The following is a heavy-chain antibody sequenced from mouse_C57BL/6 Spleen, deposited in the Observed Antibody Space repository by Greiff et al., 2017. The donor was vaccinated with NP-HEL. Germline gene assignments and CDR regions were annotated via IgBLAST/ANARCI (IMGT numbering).Heavy chain of an antibody. J-gene: IGHJ2*01. CDR1: GYTFTSYW. Sequence: QVQLQQSGAELVMPGASVKLSCKASGYTFTSYWMHWVKQRPGQGLEWIGEIDPSDSYTNYNQKFKGKSTLTVDKSSSTAYMQLSSLTSEDSAVYYCARHPLHFDYWGQGTTLTVSS. CDR2: IDPSDSYT. D-gene: IGHD6-1*01. CDR3: ARHPLHFDY. V-gene: IGHV1-69*01.